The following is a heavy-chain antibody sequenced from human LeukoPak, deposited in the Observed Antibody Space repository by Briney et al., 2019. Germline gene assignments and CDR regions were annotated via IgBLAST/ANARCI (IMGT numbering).Heavy chain of an antibody. D-gene: IGHD4-17*01. V-gene: IGHV3-66*01. Sequence: GGSLRLSCAASGFTVSSNYMSWVRQAPGKGLEWVSVIYSGGSTYYADSVKGRFTISRDNSKNTLYLQMNSLRAEDTAVYYCARDPYNGYYGDDYYYYMDVWGKGTTVTISS. CDR1: GFTVSSNY. J-gene: IGHJ6*03. CDR2: IYSGGST. CDR3: ARDPYNGYYGDDYYYYMDV.